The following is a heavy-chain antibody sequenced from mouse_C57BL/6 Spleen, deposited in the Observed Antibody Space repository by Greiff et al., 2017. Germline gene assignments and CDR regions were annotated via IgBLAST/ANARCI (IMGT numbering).Heavy chain of an antibody. D-gene: IGHD1-1*01. V-gene: IGHV1-85*01. J-gene: IGHJ2*01. CDR2: IYPRDGST. CDR1: GYTFTSYD. CDR3: AREYYGSSGWYYFDY. Sequence: QVQLKQSGPELVKPGASVKLSCKASGYTFTSYDINWVKQRPGQGLEWIGWIYPRDGSTKYNEKFKGKATLTVDTSSSTAYMELHSLTSEDSAVYFCAREYYGSSGWYYFDYWGQGTTLTVSS.